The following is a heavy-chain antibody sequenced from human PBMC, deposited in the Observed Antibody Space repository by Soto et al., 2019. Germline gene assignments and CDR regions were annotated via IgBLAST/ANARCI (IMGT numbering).Heavy chain of an antibody. CDR2: ISVGGGST. J-gene: IGHJ6*02. V-gene: IGHV3-23*01. D-gene: IGHD6-6*01. CDR1: GFTFSPYA. Sequence: PGGSLRLSCTASGFTFSPYAMTWVRQAPGKGLEWVSAISVGGGSTDYADSVKGRFTISRDNSKNTLYLQMNSLRAEDTAVYYCAKDHGKYASSSGLFGMDVWGQGTTVTV. CDR3: AKDHGKYASSSGLFGMDV.